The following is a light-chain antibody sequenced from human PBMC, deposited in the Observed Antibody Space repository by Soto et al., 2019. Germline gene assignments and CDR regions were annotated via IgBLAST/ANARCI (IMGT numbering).Light chain of an antibody. CDR3: QQYGSSPLT. CDR2: DAS. V-gene: IGKV3-20*01. J-gene: IGKJ3*01. CDR1: QSISSSY. Sequence: EIVLTQSPGTLSLSPGERGTLSCRASQSISSSYLAWYQQKPGQAPRLLMYDASSSATGIPDRFSGSGSGTDFTLTISRLEAQDFAVYYCQQYGSSPLTFGPSTKVDIQ.